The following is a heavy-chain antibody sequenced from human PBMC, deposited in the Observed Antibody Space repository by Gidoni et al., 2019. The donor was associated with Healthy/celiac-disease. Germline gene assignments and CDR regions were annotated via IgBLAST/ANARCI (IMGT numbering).Heavy chain of an antibody. J-gene: IGHJ4*02. D-gene: IGHD2-21*01. V-gene: IGHV2-5*02. CDR3: AHAHSFRSDFDY. Sequence: QITLKESGHTLVKPTQTLTLTCTFSGFSLSTRGLGVGWLRQPPGKALEWLALIYWDDDKRYSPSLKSRLTITKDTSKNQVVLTMTNMDPVDTATYYCAHAHSFRSDFDYWGQGTLVTVSS. CDR2: IYWDDDK. CDR1: GFSLSTRGLG.